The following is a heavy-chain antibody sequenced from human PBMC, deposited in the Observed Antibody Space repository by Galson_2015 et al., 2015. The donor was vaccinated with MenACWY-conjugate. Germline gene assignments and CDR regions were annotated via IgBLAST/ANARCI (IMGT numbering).Heavy chain of an antibody. Sequence: QSGAEVKKPGESLRISCKGSGYSFTSYWISWVRQMPGKGLEWMGRIDPSDSYTNYSPSFQGQVTLSADKSISTAYLQWSSLKASDTAMYYCARHISFPYSSGYIWPQIDYWGQGTLVSVSS. CDR3: ARHISFPYSSGYIWPQIDY. D-gene: IGHD5-18*01. V-gene: IGHV5-10-1*04. CDR2: IDPSDSYT. J-gene: IGHJ4*02. CDR1: GYSFTSYW.